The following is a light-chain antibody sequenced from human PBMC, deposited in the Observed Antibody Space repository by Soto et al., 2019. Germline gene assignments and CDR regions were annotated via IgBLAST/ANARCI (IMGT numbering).Light chain of an antibody. CDR3: QQSYSTPLT. V-gene: IGKV1-39*01. CDR2: AAS. CDR1: KSISSY. Sequence: DLPLTQSPSSLSASVGDRVTITRRASKSISSYLDWYQQKPGKAPKLVIYAASSLPSGVPSRFSGSGSGTDFTLTISSLQPEDFATYYCQQSYSTPLTFGGGTKVDIK. J-gene: IGKJ4*01.